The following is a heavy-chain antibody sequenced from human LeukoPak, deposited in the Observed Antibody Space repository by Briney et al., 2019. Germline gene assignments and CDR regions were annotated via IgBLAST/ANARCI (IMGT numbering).Heavy chain of an antibody. CDR3: ARVSRRYPMDV. CDR2: ISSSSSTI. D-gene: IGHD1-1*01. V-gene: IGHV3-48*01. Sequence: GGALRTSCAASGFPFSRYSKKWGRPGPGKGGEWVSYISSSSSTIYYADSVKGRFTISRDNAKNSLYLQMNSLRAEDTAVYYCARVSRRYPMDVWGKGTTVTVSS. J-gene: IGHJ6*03. CDR1: GFPFSRYS.